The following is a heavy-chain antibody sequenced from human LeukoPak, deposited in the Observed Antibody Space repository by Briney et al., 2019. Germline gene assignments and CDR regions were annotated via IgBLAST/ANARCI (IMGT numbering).Heavy chain of an antibody. D-gene: IGHD1-26*01. CDR1: GGSISSGTYY. Sequence: SQTLSLTCTVSGGSISSGTYYWSWIRQPPGKGLEWIGYIYHSGSTYYNPSLKSRVTISVDRSKNQFSLKLSSVTAADTAVYYCARTVGATSYYFDYWGQGTLVTVSS. CDR3: ARTVGATSYYFDY. J-gene: IGHJ4*02. V-gene: IGHV4-30-2*01. CDR2: IYHSGST.